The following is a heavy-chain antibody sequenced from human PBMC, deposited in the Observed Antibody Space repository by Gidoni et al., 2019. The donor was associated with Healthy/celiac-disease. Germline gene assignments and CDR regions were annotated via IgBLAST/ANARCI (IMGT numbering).Heavy chain of an antibody. CDR2: IIPICGTA. CDR1: AGTFSSYA. D-gene: IGHD3-10*01. Sequence: QVPLVPSGAAVKKPGSSVTVSCKASAGTFSSYAISWVRQAHGQGLEWMGGIIPICGTANDAKKVQGRVTITADESTSTAYMELSSLRSEDTAGYDCARDKGGSGSYYGGFDYWGQGTLVTVSS. J-gene: IGHJ4*02. CDR3: ARDKGGSGSYYGGFDY. V-gene: IGHV1-69*01.